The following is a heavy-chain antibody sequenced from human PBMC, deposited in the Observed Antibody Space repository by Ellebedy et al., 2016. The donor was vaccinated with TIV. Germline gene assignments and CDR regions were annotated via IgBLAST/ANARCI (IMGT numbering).Heavy chain of an antibody. CDR2: INPNSGGT. CDR1: GYTFTGYY. V-gene: IGHV1-2*04. J-gene: IGHJ6*02. D-gene: IGHD2-2*01. CDR3: AREIVRVPAAPYGMDV. Sequence: AASVKVSCKASGYTFTGYYMHWVRQAPGQGLEWMGWINPNSGGTNYAQKFQGWVTMTRDTSTSTVFMELSSLRSEDTAVYFCAREIVRVPAAPYGMDVWGQGTTVTVSS.